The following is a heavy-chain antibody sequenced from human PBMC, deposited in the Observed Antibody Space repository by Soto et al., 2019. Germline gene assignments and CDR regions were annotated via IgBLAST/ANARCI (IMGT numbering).Heavy chain of an antibody. Sequence: PGESLKISCKGSGYTFSGYWIGWVRQMSGKGLEWMGIIYPGDSDARYSPSFQGQVTISADESITTAYLQWDSLKASDTVIYYCVVQQKLPWVNSWGQGTLVTVSS. CDR2: IYPGDSDA. J-gene: IGHJ4*02. CDR1: GYTFSGYW. D-gene: IGHD1-1*01. V-gene: IGHV5-51*01. CDR3: VVQQKLPWVNS.